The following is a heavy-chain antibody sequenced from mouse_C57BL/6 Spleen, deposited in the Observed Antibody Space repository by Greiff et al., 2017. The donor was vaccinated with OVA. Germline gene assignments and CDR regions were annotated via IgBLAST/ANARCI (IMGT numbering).Heavy chain of an antibody. CDR1: GYSITSGYY. CDR3: ARGVYDYDVGYAMDY. J-gene: IGHJ4*01. Sequence: ESGPGLVKPSQSLSLTCSVTGYSITSGYYWNWIRQFPGNKLGWMGYISYDGSNNYNPSLKNRISITRDTSKNQLFMKLNSVTTEDTATYYCARGVYDYDVGYAMDYWGQGTSVTVSS. V-gene: IGHV3-6*01. CDR2: ISYDGSN. D-gene: IGHD2-4*01.